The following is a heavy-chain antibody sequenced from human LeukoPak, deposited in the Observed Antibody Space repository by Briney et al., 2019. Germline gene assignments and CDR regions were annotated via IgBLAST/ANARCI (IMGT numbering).Heavy chain of an antibody. CDR2: ITSNSDNS. CDR1: GFNLDDHV. D-gene: IGHD3-3*02. V-gene: IGHV3-9*01. J-gene: IGHJ3*02. CDR3: ALLATTSAFDI. Sequence: GRSLRLSCTASGFNLDDHVMHWVRQAPGQGLERVSGITSNSDNSGYGDSVKGRFTISRDNAKNSLYLQMNSLRVEDSAFYYCALLATTSAFDIWGQGTMVTVSS.